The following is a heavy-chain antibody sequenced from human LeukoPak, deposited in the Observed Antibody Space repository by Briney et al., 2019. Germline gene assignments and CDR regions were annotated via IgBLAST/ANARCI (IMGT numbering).Heavy chain of an antibody. CDR3: ARGEYSSGWYPWFDP. D-gene: IGHD6-19*01. J-gene: IGHJ5*02. CDR1: GGTFSSYA. Sequence: ASVKVSCKASGGTFSSYAISWVRQAPGQGLEWMGGIFPIFGTANYAQKFQGRVTITTDESTSTAYMELSSLRSEDTAVYYCARGEYSSGWYPWFDPWGQGTLVTVSS. V-gene: IGHV1-69*05. CDR2: IFPIFGTA.